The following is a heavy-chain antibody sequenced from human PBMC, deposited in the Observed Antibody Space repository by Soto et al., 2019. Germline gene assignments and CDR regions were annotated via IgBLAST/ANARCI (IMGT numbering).Heavy chain of an antibody. CDR2: FIPVLGTA. CDR1: GGTFSSST. V-gene: IGHV1-69*01. Sequence: QVQLVQSGAEVKKPGSSVKVSCKASGGTFSSSTITWVRQAPGHGLEWMGGFIPVLGTAKYAQKFQGRVTITADESTSPVYMELNSLRSEDTAIYYCARDKAEHSGWSRLWFDPWGQGTHVTVSS. D-gene: IGHD6-19*01. CDR3: ARDKAEHSGWSRLWFDP. J-gene: IGHJ5*02.